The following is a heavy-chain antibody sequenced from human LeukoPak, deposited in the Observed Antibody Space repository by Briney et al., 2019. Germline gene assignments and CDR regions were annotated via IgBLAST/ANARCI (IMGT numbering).Heavy chain of an antibody. J-gene: IGHJ4*02. CDR1: GYTFTGYY. CDR3: ARDYDFWSGYFDFDY. CDR2: INRNSGGT. Sequence: ASVKVSCKASGYTFTGYYMHWVRQAPGQGLEWMGWINRNSGGTNYAQKFQGRVTMTRDTSISTASMERGRLRSDDMAVYYCARDYDFWSGYFDFDYWGQGTLVSVST. D-gene: IGHD3-3*01. V-gene: IGHV1-2*02.